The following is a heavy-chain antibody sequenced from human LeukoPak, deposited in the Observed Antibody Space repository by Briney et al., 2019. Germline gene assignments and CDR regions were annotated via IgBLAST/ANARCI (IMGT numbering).Heavy chain of an antibody. J-gene: IGHJ6*02. CDR2: ISSSGSTI. CDR1: GFTFSDYY. Sequence: GGSLRLSCAASGFTFSDYYMSWIRQAPGKGLEWVSYISSSGSTIYYADSVKGRFTISRDNAKNSLYLQMNSLRAEDTAVYYCARALIKYSRSWYGSMDVWGQGTTVTVSS. V-gene: IGHV3-11*01. CDR3: ARALIKYSRSWYGSMDV. D-gene: IGHD6-13*01.